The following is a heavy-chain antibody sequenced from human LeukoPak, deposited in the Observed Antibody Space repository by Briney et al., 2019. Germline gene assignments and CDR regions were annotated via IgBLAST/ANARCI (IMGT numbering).Heavy chain of an antibody. J-gene: IGHJ3*02. CDR3: ARWDYYDSRTFDI. V-gene: IGHV1-8*03. Sequence: ASVKVSCKASGYTFTSYNINWVRQATGQGREGVGWMNPNSGNTGYAQKFQGRVTITRNTSISTAYMELRSLRSDDTAVYYCARWDYYDSRTFDIWGQGTMVTVS. CDR1: GYTFTSYN. CDR2: MNPNSGNT. D-gene: IGHD3-22*01.